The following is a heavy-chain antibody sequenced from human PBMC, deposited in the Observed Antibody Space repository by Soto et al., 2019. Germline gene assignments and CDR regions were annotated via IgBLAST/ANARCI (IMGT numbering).Heavy chain of an antibody. CDR2: ISYSGST. J-gene: IGHJ4*02. CDR3: ARGSEGDYSDY. D-gene: IGHD3-16*01. Sequence: SETLSLTCTVSGGSISNYYWTWIRQPPGKGLEWIGYISYSGSTNYNPSLKSRVTISLDASNKQFSLKLSSVTAADTAVYYCARGSEGDYSDYWGQGNPLTVSS. V-gene: IGHV4-59*01. CDR1: GGSISNYY.